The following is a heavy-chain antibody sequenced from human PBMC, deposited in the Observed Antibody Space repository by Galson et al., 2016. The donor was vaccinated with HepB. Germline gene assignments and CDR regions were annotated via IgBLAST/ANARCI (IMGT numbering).Heavy chain of an antibody. CDR3: ARRGYCRSSSCYRNDFWLDP. Sequence: QSGAEVKKPGESLKISCKGSGYSFTSYWIAWVRRMPGKGLEWMAIIYPGDSDTRYSPSFQGQVTISADKSISTAYLQWSSLKASDTAMYYCARRGYCRSSSCYRNDFWLDPWGQGTLVTVSS. V-gene: IGHV5-51*01. D-gene: IGHD2-2*02. CDR2: IYPGDSDT. J-gene: IGHJ5*02. CDR1: GYSFTSYW.